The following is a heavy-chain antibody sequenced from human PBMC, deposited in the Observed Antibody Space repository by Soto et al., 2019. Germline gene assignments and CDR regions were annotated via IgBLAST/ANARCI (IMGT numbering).Heavy chain of an antibody. Sequence: GKGLEWVSVIYSAGSTYYAASVKGRFTISRDDSKNTLYLQMNSLRAEATAVYCCAGYPFDPWGQGALVTVSS. D-gene: IGHD3-16*02. V-gene: IGHV3-53*01. J-gene: IGHJ5*02. CDR3: AGYPFDP. CDR2: IYSAGST.